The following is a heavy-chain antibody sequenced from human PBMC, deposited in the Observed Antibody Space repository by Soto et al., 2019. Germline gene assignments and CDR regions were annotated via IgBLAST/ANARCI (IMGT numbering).Heavy chain of an antibody. Sequence: SETLSLTCAVYGGSFSGYYWSWIRQPPGKGLEWIGEINHSGSTNYNPSLKSRVTISVDTSKNQFSLKLSSVTAADTAVYYCARGGPSTPPMRYCSGGSCHVAYFQHWGQGTLVTVSS. CDR3: ARGGPSTPPMRYCSGGSCHVAYFQH. V-gene: IGHV4-34*01. CDR1: GGSFSGYY. CDR2: INHSGST. D-gene: IGHD2-15*01. J-gene: IGHJ1*01.